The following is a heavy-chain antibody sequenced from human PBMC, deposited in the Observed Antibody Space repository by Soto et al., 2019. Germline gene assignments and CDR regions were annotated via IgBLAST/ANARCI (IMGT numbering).Heavy chain of an antibody. CDR1: GYTFTGYY. D-gene: IGHD3-9*01. J-gene: IGHJ6*02. Sequence: GASVKVSCKASGYTFTGYYMHWVRQAPGQGLEWMGWINPNSGGTNYAQKFQGWVTMTRDTSISTAYMELSRLRPDDTAVYYCARAPIGGYDILTAPYYYYGMDVWGQGTTVTV. CDR3: ARAPIGGYDILTAPYYYYGMDV. CDR2: INPNSGGT. V-gene: IGHV1-2*04.